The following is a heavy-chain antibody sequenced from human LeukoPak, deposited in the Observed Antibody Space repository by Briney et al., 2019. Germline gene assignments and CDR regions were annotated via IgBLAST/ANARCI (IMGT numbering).Heavy chain of an antibody. J-gene: IGHJ5*02. V-gene: IGHV4-59*01. CDR2: IYYSGST. D-gene: IGHD6-13*01. CDR3: AGYSSSWEGWFDP. CDR1: GGSISSYY. Sequence: SETLSLTCTVSGGSISSYYWSWIRQPPGKGLEWIGYIYYSGSTNYNPSLKSRVTISVDTSKNQSSLKLSSVTAADTAVYYCAGYSSSWEGWFDPWGQGTLVTVSS.